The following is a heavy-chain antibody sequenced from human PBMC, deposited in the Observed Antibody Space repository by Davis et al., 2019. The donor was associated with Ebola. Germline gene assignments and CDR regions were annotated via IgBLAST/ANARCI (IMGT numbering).Heavy chain of an antibody. CDR2: INHSGST. CDR3: ARGRQYYYGSGSKSFDY. D-gene: IGHD3-10*01. CDR1: GGSISSSY. J-gene: IGHJ4*02. Sequence: SETLSLTCTVSGGSISSSYCSCIRQPPGKGLEWIGEINHSGSTNYNPSLKSRVTISVDTSKNQFSLKLSSVTAADTAVYYCARGRQYYYGSGSKSFDYWGQGTLVTVSS. V-gene: IGHV4-34*01.